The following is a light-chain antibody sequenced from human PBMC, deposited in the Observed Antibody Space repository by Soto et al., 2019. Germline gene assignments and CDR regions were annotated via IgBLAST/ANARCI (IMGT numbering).Light chain of an antibody. V-gene: IGKV1-39*01. Sequence: DIQMTQSPSSLSASVGDRVTITCRASQSISSYLNWYQQKPGKAPKLLIYTTSSLQSGVPSRFSGSGSGTDFTLTISSLQPEDFATYYCQQCYSPPLTFGGGTKVEIK. CDR2: TTS. CDR1: QSISSY. CDR3: QQCYSPPLT. J-gene: IGKJ4*01.